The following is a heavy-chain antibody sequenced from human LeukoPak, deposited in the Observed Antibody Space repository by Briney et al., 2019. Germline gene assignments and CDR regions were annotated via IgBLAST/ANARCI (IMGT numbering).Heavy chain of an antibody. CDR1: GFTFSSYE. CDR3: ARFGIDSSGYYPYYYYYMDV. V-gene: IGHV3-48*03. Sequence: GGSLRLSCAVSGFTFSSYEMNWVRQAPGKGLEWVSYISSSGSTIYYADSVKGRFTISRDNAKNSLYLQMNSLRAEDTALYYCARFGIDSSGYYPYYYYYMDVWGKGTTVTVSS. J-gene: IGHJ6*03. CDR2: ISSSGSTI. D-gene: IGHD3-22*01.